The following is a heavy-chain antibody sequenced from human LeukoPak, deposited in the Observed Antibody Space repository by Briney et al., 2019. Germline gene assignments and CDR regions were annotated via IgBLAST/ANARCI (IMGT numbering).Heavy chain of an antibody. CDR3: ARDRIVSHTGNYSYYYGMDL. J-gene: IGHJ6*02. CDR2: ISSSGGTI. V-gene: IGHV3-11*01. CDR1: GFTFSDYY. D-gene: IGHD2-21*01. Sequence: GGSLRLSCAASGFTFSDYYMSWIRQAPGKGLEWVSYISSSGGTIYYADSVKGRVTISRDNAKNSLYLQMNSLRAEDTAVYYCARDRIVSHTGNYSYYYGMDLWGQGTTVTVSS.